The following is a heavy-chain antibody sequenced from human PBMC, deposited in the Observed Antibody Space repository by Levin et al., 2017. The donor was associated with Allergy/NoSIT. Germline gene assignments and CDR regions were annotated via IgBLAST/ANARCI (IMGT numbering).Heavy chain of an antibody. V-gene: IGHV4-34*01. D-gene: IGHD3-10*01. J-gene: IGHJ4*02. CDR3: ARDYYYGSGSYQAPFDY. Sequence: SQTLSLTCAVYGGSFSGYYWSWIRQPPGKGLEWIGEINHSGSTNYNPSLKSRVTISVDTSKNQFSLKLSSVTAADTAVYYCARDYYYGSGSYQAPFDYWGQGTLVTVSS. CDR1: GGSFSGYY. CDR2: INHSGST.